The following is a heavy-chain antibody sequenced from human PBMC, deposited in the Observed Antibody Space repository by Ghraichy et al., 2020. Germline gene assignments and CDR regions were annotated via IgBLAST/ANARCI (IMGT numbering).Heavy chain of an antibody. Sequence: SETLSLTCTVSGGSISSSTYYWGWVRQPPGKGLEWIGSMSYSGNTYCNPSLKSRVTISVDTSKNQLSLKLSSVTAADTAVYYCARDQHGIAWFYYWGQGTQVSVSS. V-gene: IGHV4-39*07. CDR1: GGSISSSTYY. CDR2: MSYSGNT. J-gene: IGHJ4*02. D-gene: IGHD3-9*01. CDR3: ARDQHGIAWFYY.